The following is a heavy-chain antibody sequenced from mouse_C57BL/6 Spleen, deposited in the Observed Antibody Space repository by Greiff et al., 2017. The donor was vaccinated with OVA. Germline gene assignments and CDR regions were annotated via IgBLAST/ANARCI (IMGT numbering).Heavy chain of an antibody. CDR1: GFTFSSYA. CDR3: ARAPYYYGSSWYFDV. Sequence: EVNLVESGGGLVKPGGSLKLSCAASGFTFSSYAMSWVRQTPEKRLEWVATISDGGSYTYYPDNVKGRFTISRDNAKNNLYLQMSHLKSEDTAMYYCARAPYYYGSSWYFDVWGTGTTVTVSS. V-gene: IGHV5-4*03. J-gene: IGHJ1*03. D-gene: IGHD1-1*01. CDR2: ISDGGSYT.